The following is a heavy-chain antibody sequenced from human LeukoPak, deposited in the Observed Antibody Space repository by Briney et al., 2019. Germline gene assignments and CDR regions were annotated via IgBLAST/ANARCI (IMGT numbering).Heavy chain of an antibody. CDR2: INSDGSST. CDR1: GFTFSSYW. V-gene: IGHV3-74*01. CDR3: TRVQSGTPFDY. Sequence: GGSLRLSCAASGFTFSSYWMHWVRQAPGKGLVWVSRINSDGSSTSYADSVKGRFTISRDNAKNTVYLQMNSLRAEDTAVYYRTRVQSGTPFDYWGQGTLVTVSS. D-gene: IGHD1-26*01. J-gene: IGHJ4*02.